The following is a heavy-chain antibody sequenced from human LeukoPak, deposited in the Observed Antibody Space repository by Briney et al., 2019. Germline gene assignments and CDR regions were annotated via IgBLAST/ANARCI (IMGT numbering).Heavy chain of an antibody. D-gene: IGHD1-1*01. V-gene: IGHV3-7*04. Sequence: PGGSLRLSCAAPGFTFSNFWMSWVRQAPGRGLEWVANIHPEGNEKYHVESVEGRFTISRDNIKNSLFLQMHGLRVEDTAVYYCARGDDFSGDYWGQGTLITVSS. J-gene: IGHJ4*02. CDR1: GFTFSNFW. CDR3: ARGDDFSGDY. CDR2: IHPEGNEK.